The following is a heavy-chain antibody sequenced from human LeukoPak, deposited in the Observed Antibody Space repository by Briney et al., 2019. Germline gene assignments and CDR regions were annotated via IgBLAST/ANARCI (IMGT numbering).Heavy chain of an antibody. CDR1: GGSFSGYY. J-gene: IGHJ4*02. CDR3: ARKSVDTAMVLQAAFDY. Sequence: SETLSLTCAVYGGSFSGYYWSWIRQSPGKWLEWIGEINHSGSTNYNPSLKSRVTISVDTSKNQFSLKLSSVTAADTAVYYCARKSVDTAMVLQAAFDYWGQGTLVTVSS. D-gene: IGHD5-18*01. CDR2: INHSGST. V-gene: IGHV4-34*01.